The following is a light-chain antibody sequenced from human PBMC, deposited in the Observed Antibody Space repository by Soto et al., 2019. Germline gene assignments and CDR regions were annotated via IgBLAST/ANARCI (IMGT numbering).Light chain of an antibody. V-gene: IGKV3-20*01. CDR3: QQYGFSPIT. CDR2: GAS. Sequence: DIVLTQSPGTLSLSSGERATLSCRASQSIRSNYIAWYQQKPGQAPRLLIYGASSRATGIPDRFSGSGSETDFTLTISRLEPEDCALYFCQQYGFSPITFGGGTRVEIK. J-gene: IGKJ4*01. CDR1: QSIRSNY.